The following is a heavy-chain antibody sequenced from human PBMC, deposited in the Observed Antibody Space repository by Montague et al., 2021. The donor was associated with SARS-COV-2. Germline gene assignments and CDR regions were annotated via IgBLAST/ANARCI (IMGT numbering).Heavy chain of an antibody. CDR3: ARGWALDP. CDR1: GESTASHY. J-gene: IGHJ3*01. V-gene: IGHV4-59*08. Sequence: SETLSLTCTVSGESTASHYWNWIRQSPGKGPEWIGYVYYNGSTKYNPSLQSRVTISIDTSENQFSLRLNSVTAADTAVYFCARGWALDPWGQGSLVTVSS. D-gene: IGHD6-19*01. CDR2: VYYNGST.